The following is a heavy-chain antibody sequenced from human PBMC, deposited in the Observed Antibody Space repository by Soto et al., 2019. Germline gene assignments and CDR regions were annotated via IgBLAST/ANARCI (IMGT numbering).Heavy chain of an antibody. CDR3: ARESSWGELDY. CDR1: GFTFSSHS. Sequence: EVQLVESGGGLVKPGGSLRLSCAASGFTFSSHSMNWVRQAPGKGLEWVSSISSSSSYIYYADSVKGRFTISRDNAKNSLYLQMSRLRAEDTAVYYCARESSWGELDYWGQGTLVTVSS. CDR2: ISSSSSYI. D-gene: IGHD6-13*01. J-gene: IGHJ4*02. V-gene: IGHV3-21*01.